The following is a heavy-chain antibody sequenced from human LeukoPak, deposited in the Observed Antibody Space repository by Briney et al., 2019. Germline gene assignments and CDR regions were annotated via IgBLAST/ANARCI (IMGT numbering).Heavy chain of an antibody. CDR3: ARALGRRSSWYRGNWFDP. V-gene: IGHV4-39*07. J-gene: IGHJ5*02. CDR2: INHSVST. CDR1: LGSLSSSSYY. D-gene: IGHD6-13*01. Sequence: SETLSLTCTVSLGSLSSSSYYWGGIREPPGKGLEWIGEINHSVSTNYNPPLKSRVTISVDTSKNQFSLKLSSVTAADTAVYYCARALGRRSSWYRGNWFDPWGQGTLVTVSS.